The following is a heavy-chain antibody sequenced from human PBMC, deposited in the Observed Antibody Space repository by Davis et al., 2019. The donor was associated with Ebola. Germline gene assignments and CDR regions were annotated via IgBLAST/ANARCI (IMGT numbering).Heavy chain of an antibody. CDR2: IYYSGST. CDR3: ARLPANFYYYGMDV. D-gene: IGHD2-2*01. J-gene: IGHJ6*02. V-gene: IGHV4-39*01. CDR1: GGSISSSSYY. Sequence: SETLSLTCTVSGGSISSSSYYWGWIRQPPGKGLEWIGSIYYSGSTYYNPSLKSRVTISVDTSKNQFSLKLSSVTAADTAVYYCARLPANFYYYGMDVWGQGTTVTVSS.